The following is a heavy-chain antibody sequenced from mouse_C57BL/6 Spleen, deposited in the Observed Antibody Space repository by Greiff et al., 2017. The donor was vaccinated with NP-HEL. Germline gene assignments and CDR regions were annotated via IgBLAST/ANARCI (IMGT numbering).Heavy chain of an antibody. CDR2: IRLKSDNYAT. CDR3: TGHGSSLYWYFDV. Sequence: EVKVEESGGGLVQPGGSMKLSCVASGFTFSNYWMNWVRQSPEKGLEWVAQIRLKSDNYATHYAESVKGRFTISSDDSKSSVYLQMNNLRAEDTGIYSCTGHGSSLYWYFDVWGTGTTVTVSS. D-gene: IGHD1-1*01. CDR1: GFTFSNYW. V-gene: IGHV6-3*01. J-gene: IGHJ1*03.